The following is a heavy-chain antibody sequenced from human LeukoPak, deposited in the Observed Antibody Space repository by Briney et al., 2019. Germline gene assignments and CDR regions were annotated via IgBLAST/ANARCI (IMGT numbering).Heavy chain of an antibody. CDR2: ISYDGSNK. J-gene: IGHJ3*02. Sequence: PGGSLRLSCAASGFTFGSYGMHWVRQAPGKGLEWVAVISYDGSNKYYADSVKGRFTISRDNSKNTLYLQMNSLRAEDTAVYYCAKGRGRMTVVTIDAFDIWGQGTMVTVSS. D-gene: IGHD4-23*01. CDR1: GFTFGSYG. V-gene: IGHV3-30*18. CDR3: AKGRGRMTVVTIDAFDI.